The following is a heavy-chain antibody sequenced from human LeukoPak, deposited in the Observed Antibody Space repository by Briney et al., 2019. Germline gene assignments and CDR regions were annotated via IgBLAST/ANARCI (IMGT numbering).Heavy chain of an antibody. CDR3: ARGLGVVTAQSEQPKPRYFDL. Sequence: ASVKVSCKASGYSFTTHGVSWVRQAPGQGLEWMGWISGYNGNTNYAQNLQGRVTMTTDTSTSTAYMELKSLGSDDTAVYYCARGLGVVTAQSEQPKPRYFDLWGRGTQVTVSS. V-gene: IGHV1-18*01. CDR2: ISGYNGNT. J-gene: IGHJ2*01. CDR1: GYSFTTHG. D-gene: IGHD2-21*02.